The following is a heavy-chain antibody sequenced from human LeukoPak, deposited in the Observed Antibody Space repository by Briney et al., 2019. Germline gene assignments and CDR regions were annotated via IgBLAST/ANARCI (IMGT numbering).Heavy chain of an antibody. D-gene: IGHD3-3*01. V-gene: IGHV3-30*15. Sequence: GGSLRLSCAASGFTFSSYAMHWVRQAPGKGLEWVAVISYDGSNKYYADSVKGRFTISRDNSKDTVYLQMGSLRPEDTAVYYCARGGYYAASDIWGQGALVTVSS. J-gene: IGHJ4*02. CDR3: ARGGYYAASDI. CDR1: GFTFSSYA. CDR2: ISYDGSNK.